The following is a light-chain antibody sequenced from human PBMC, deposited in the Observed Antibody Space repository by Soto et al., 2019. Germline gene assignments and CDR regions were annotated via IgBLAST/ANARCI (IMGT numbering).Light chain of an antibody. Sequence: EIVLTQSPGTLSLSPGERATLSCRASQSVRSTYLAWYQQKPGQAPRLLIYGASSRDTGIPDRFSGSGSGTDFALTISRLEPEDFAVYYCQQYGNSPRTFGQGTKVEIK. CDR1: QSVRSTY. CDR2: GAS. J-gene: IGKJ1*01. V-gene: IGKV3-20*01. CDR3: QQYGNSPRT.